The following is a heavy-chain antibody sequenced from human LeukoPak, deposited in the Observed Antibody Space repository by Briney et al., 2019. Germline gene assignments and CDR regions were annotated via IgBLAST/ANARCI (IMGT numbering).Heavy chain of an antibody. Sequence: SETLSLTCAVYGGSFSGYYWSWIRQPPGKGLEWIGEINHSGSTNYNPSLKSRVTISVDTSKNQFSLKLSSVTAADTAVYYCARGPFYDSSGYYYQIFDYWGQGTLVTVSS. D-gene: IGHD3-22*01. V-gene: IGHV4-34*01. J-gene: IGHJ4*02. CDR1: GGSFSGYY. CDR3: ARGPFYDSSGYYYQIFDY. CDR2: INHSGST.